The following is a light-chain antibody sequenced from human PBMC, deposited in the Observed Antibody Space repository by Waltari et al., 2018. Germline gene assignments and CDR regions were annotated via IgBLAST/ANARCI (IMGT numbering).Light chain of an antibody. CDR2: EVT. CDR3: ASFVGTNNFRV. CDR1: SSDIGYYHF. Sequence: QSAPTQPPSASGSPGQSVTLSSHGTSSDIGYYHFLSWYQHHPGKAPILIIDEVTQRPSGVPDRFSGSKSGNTASLTVSGLQAEDEADYYCASFVGTNNFRVFGGGTRVTVL. V-gene: IGLV2-8*01. J-gene: IGLJ2*01.